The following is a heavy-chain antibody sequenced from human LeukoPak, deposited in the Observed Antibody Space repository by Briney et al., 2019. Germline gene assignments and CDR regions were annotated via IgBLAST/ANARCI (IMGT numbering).Heavy chain of an antibody. CDR3: NLIAPYYYNAMDV. V-gene: IGHV3-7*01. Sequence: GGSLRLSCVGSGFTFSSYWMSWVRQAPGKGLEWVANIKQDGSEEYYVGSLKGRFTISRDNDKNSLYLQMNSLIAEDTAVYYCNLIAPYYYNAMDVWGQGTTVTVSS. CDR2: IKQDGSEE. J-gene: IGHJ6*02. CDR1: GFTFSSYW. D-gene: IGHD3-16*01.